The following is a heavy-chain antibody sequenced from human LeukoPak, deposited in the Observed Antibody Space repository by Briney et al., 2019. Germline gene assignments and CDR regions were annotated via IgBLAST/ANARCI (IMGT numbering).Heavy chain of an antibody. Sequence: SETLSLTCTVSGGSVSSRSYYWSWIRQPPGKGLEWIGYIYHSGSTNYNPSLKSRVTISVDTSKNQFSLKVSSVTAADTAVYYCARDPSYSSSSYYYYYGMDVWGQGTTVTVSS. CDR3: ARDPSYSSSSYYYYYGMDV. CDR2: IYHSGST. V-gene: IGHV4-61*01. CDR1: GGSVSSRSYY. D-gene: IGHD6-13*01. J-gene: IGHJ6*02.